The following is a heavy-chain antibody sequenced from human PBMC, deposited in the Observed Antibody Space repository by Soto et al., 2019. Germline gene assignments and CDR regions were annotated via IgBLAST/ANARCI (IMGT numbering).Heavy chain of an antibody. CDR3: VRQGIDSLHGLVDV. CDR1: SGPSSSHN. CDR2: VYYTGDT. J-gene: IGHJ6*02. D-gene: IGHD2-15*01. Sequence: QVQLQQSGPRLVKPSETLSLTCTVSSGPSSSHNWGWIRQSPGRGLELIGYVYYTGDTSYNPSLKSRVTISADTSTNNISLTLTSVTAADTAVYYCVRQGIDSLHGLVDVWGQGTTVSVSS. V-gene: IGHV4-59*08.